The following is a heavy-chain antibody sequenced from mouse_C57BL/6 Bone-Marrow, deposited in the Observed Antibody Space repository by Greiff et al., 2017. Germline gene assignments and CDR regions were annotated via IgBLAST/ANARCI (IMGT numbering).Heavy chain of an antibody. CDR3: ARHETYDYDDPFDY. CDR2: FYPGSGSI. Sequence: LEESGAELVKPGASVKLSCKASGYTFTEYTIHWVKQRSGQGLEWIGWFYPGSGSIKYNEKFKDKATLTAEKSSSTVYMELSRLTSEDSAVYFCARHETYDYDDPFDYWGQGTTLTVSS. D-gene: IGHD2-4*01. V-gene: IGHV1-62-2*01. J-gene: IGHJ2*01. CDR1: GYTFTEYT.